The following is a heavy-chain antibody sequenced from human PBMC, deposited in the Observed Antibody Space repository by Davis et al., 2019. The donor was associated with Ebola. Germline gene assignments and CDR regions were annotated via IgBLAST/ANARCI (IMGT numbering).Heavy chain of an antibody. J-gene: IGHJ4*02. CDR1: GFTFSSYS. V-gene: IGHV3-23*01. CDR3: AKSQGIAAAGTIDY. D-gene: IGHD6-13*01. Sequence: GESLKISCAASGFTFSSYSMNWVRQAPGKGLEWVSAISGSGGSTYYADSVKGRFTISRDNSKNTLYLQMNSLRAEDTAVYYCAKSQGIAAAGTIDYWGQGTLVTVSS. CDR2: ISGSGGST.